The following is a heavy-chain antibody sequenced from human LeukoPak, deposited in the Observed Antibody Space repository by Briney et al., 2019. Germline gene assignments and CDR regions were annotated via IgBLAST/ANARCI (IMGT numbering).Heavy chain of an antibody. CDR3: ARLPRIAAAYYVDY. V-gene: IGHV3-7*01. CDR2: IKQDGSEK. CDR1: GFTFSSYW. Sequence: PGGSLRLSCAASGFTFSSYWMSWVRQAPGKGLEWVANIKQDGSEKYYVDSVKGRFTISRDNAKNSLYLQMNSLRAEDTAVYYCARLPRIAAAYYVDYWGQGNLVTVSS. D-gene: IGHD6-13*01. J-gene: IGHJ4*02.